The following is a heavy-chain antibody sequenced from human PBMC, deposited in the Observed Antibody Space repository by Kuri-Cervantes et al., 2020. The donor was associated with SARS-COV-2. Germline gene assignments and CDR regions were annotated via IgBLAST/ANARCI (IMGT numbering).Heavy chain of an antibody. J-gene: IGHJ6*03. CDR3: ARSPFIGDLGNAHYYYYMDV. CDR2: IIPIFGTA. D-gene: IGHD4-17*01. Sequence: SVKVSCKASGYTFTGYYMHWVRQVPGQGLEWMGGIIPIFGTANYAQKFQGRVTITADESTSTAYMELSSLRSEDTAVYYCARSPFIGDLGNAHYYYYMDVWGKGTTVTVSS. CDR1: GYTFTGYY. V-gene: IGHV1-69*13.